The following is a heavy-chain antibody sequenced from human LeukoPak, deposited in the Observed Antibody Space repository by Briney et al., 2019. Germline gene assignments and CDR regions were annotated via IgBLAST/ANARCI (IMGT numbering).Heavy chain of an antibody. V-gene: IGHV4-34*01. CDR1: GGSFSGYY. J-gene: IGHJ4*02. D-gene: IGHD1-26*01. CDR3: ARGRPYSGGYHLDY. Sequence: SETLSLTCAVYGGSFSGYYWSWIRQPPGKGLEWIGEISHSGSTNYNPSLKSRVTISVDMSNNQFSLKLTSVTAADTAVYYCARGRPYSGGYHLDYWGQGTLVTVSA. CDR2: ISHSGST.